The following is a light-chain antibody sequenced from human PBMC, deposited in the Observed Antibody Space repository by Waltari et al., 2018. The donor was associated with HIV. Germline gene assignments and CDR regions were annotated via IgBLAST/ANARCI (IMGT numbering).Light chain of an antibody. CDR2: EVS. Sequence: QSALTQPASVSGSPGQSITISCPGTSSDVGGYNLVSWYQQHPGKAPKLMSYEVSKRPSWVSTRFSGSKSGNTASLTISGLQAEDEADYYCCAYAGSTTYVIFCGGTKLTVL. V-gene: IGLV2-23*02. CDR3: CAYAGSTTYVI. J-gene: IGLJ2*01. CDR1: SSDVGGYNL.